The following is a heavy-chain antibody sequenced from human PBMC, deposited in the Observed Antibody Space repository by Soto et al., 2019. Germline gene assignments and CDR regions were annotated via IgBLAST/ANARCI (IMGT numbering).Heavy chain of an antibody. Sequence: QLQLQESGPGLVKPSETLSLTCTVSGGSISSSSYYWGWIRQPPGKGLEWIGSIYYSGSTYYNPSLKCRFPISVDTSKNHFSLKLSSVPAADTAVYYCARHTPAISISDHWGQGTLVTVSS. V-gene: IGHV4-39*01. CDR1: GGSISSSSYY. CDR3: ARHTPAISISDH. D-gene: IGHD3-3*01. CDR2: IYYSGST. J-gene: IGHJ4*02.